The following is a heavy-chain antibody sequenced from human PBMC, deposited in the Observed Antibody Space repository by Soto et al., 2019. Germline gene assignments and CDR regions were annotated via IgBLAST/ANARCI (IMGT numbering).Heavy chain of an antibody. J-gene: IGHJ4*02. D-gene: IGHD6-13*01. CDR1: GFTFSDYY. CDR2: ISSSGSTI. V-gene: IGHV3-11*01. CDR3: ARDMAWPRIEEQQPD. Sequence: QVQLVESGGGLVKPGGSLRLSCAASGFTFSDYYMSWIRQAPGKGLEWVSYISSSGSTIYYADSVKGRFTISRDNDKKSLYLQMNSLRAEDTAVDYCARDMAWPRIEEQQPDWGQGTLVTVSS.